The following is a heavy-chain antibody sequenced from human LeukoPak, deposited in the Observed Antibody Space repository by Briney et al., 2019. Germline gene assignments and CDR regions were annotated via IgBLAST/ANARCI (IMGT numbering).Heavy chain of an antibody. CDR2: ISGTAGRA. D-gene: IGHD5-18*01. CDR3: AEGGFDTAMVTSWYFDV. Sequence: PGGSLRLSCAASGFRFDSYAMNWVRQAPGGGLEWVSGISGTAGRAYYADSAKGRITISRANSKSALYLQMNSLRGDDTAIYFCAEGGFDTAMVTSWYFDVWGRGTPVTVSS. CDR1: GFRFDSYA. V-gene: IGHV3-23*01. J-gene: IGHJ2*01.